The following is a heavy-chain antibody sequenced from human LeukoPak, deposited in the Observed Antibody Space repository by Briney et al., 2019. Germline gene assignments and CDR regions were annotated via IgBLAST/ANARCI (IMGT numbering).Heavy chain of an antibody. J-gene: IGHJ3*02. CDR1: GGSISSNY. CDR2: IYSTGST. CDR3: ARRGQLRAFDI. V-gene: IGHV4-4*07. Sequence: SETLSLTCTVSGGSISSNYWSWIRQPAGKGLEWIGRIYSTGSTNYNPSLKSRVTMSVDTSNNRFSLKLSSVTAADTAVYYCARRGQLRAFDIWGQGTMVTVSS. D-gene: IGHD6-13*01.